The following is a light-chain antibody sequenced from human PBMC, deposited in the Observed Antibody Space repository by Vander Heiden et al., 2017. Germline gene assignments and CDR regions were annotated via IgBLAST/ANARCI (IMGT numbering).Light chain of an antibody. CDR1: SSDVGGYNY. Sequence: QSALTQPRSVSGSPGPSVTISCTGTSSDVGGYNYVSWYQQHPGKAHKLMIYDVSKRPSGVPDRFSGSKSGNTASLTISGLQAEDEADYYCCSYAGSYTFVFGGGTKLTVL. J-gene: IGLJ2*01. CDR3: CSYAGSYTFV. V-gene: IGLV2-11*01. CDR2: DVS.